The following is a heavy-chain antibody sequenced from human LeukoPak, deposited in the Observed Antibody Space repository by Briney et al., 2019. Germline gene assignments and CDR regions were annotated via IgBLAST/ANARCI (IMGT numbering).Heavy chain of an antibody. CDR2: IFPGDSDT. D-gene: IGHD7-27*01. J-gene: IGHJ3*02. Sequence: GESLKISCKGSGYSFTSYWIGWVRQMPGKGLEWMGIIFPGDSDTRYSPSFQGQVTITADKSISTAYLQWSSLKGSDTAMYYCARGLNWGHDAFDIWGQGTMVTVSS. CDR1: GYSFTSYW. CDR3: ARGLNWGHDAFDI. V-gene: IGHV5-51*01.